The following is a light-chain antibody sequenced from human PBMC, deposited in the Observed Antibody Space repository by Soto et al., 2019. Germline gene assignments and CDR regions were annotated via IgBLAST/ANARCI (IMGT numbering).Light chain of an antibody. CDR3: QQSYSTPRA. J-gene: IGKJ1*01. CDR1: QSISIY. V-gene: IGKV1-39*01. CDR2: AAS. Sequence: DIQMTQSPSSLSASVGDRVTITCRASQSISIYLNWYQQKPGKAPKLLIYAASRLQSGVPSRFNGSGSGTDFTLTISSLQPEDFATYYCQQSYSTPRAFGQGTKVEVK.